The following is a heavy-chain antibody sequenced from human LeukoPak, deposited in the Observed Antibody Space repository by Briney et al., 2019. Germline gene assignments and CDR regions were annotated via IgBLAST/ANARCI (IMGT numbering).Heavy chain of an antibody. V-gene: IGHV4-38-2*02. CDR1: GYSISSGYY. CDR2: IYHSGST. D-gene: IGHD6-19*01. Sequence: SETLSLTCTVSGYSISSGYYCGWIRQPPGKGMEWIGSIYHSGSTYYNPSLKSRVTISVDTSKNQFSLKLSSVTSADTAVYYCASPFPYSSGRFLAYWGQGTLVTVSS. J-gene: IGHJ4*02. CDR3: ASPFPYSSGRFLAY.